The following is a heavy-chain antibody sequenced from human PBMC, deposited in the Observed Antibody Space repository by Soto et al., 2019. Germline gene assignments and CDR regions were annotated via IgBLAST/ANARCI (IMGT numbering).Heavy chain of an antibody. D-gene: IGHD3-3*01. V-gene: IGHV4-59*01. CDR3: ARLRFLEWLQIFHLYFDY. J-gene: IGHJ4*02. Sequence: PSETLSLTCTVSGGSISSYYWSWIRQPPGKGLEWIGYIYYSGSTNYNPSLKSRVTISVDTSKNQFSLKLSSVTAADTAVYYCARLRFLEWLQIFHLYFDYWGQGTLVTVSS. CDR2: IYYSGST. CDR1: GGSISSYY.